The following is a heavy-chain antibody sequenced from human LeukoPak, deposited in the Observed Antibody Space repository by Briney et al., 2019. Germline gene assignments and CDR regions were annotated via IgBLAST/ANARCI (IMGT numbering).Heavy chain of an antibody. V-gene: IGHV4-39*07. CDR3: ARVTGHSSSSSYYYYYMDV. D-gene: IGHD6-6*01. J-gene: IGHJ6*03. Sequence: SETLSLTCTVSGGSISSSSYYWGWIRQPPGKGLEWIGSIYYSGSTYYNPSLKSRVTVSVDTSKNQFSLKLSSVTAADTAVYYCARVTGHSSSSSYYYYYMDVWGKGTMVTVSS. CDR1: GGSISSSSYY. CDR2: IYYSGST.